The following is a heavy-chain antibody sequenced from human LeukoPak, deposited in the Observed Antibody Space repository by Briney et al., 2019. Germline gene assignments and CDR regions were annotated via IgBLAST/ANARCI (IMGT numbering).Heavy chain of an antibody. Sequence: PSETLSLTCTVSGDPISSSNYYWGWIRQPPGKGLEWIGEINHSGSTNYNPSLKSRVTISVDTSKNQFSLKLSSVTAADTAVYYCARRTRGYSRTAPFDYWGQGTLVTVSS. D-gene: IGHD5-18*01. J-gene: IGHJ4*02. CDR2: INHSGST. CDR1: GDPISSSNYY. CDR3: ARRTRGYSRTAPFDY. V-gene: IGHV4-39*07.